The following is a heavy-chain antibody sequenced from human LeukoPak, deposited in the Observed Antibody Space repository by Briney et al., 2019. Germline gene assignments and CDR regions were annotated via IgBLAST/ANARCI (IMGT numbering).Heavy chain of an antibody. CDR3: ARILRGGAAAGDFDY. D-gene: IGHD6-13*01. CDR1: GFTFSSYS. V-gene: IGHV3-48*04. CDR2: ISSSSSTI. Sequence: GGSLRLSCAASGFTFSSYSMNWVRQAPGKGLEWVSYISSSSSTIYYADSVKGRFTISRDNAKNSLYLQMNSLRAEDTAVYYCARILRGGAAAGDFDYWGQGTLVTVSS. J-gene: IGHJ4*02.